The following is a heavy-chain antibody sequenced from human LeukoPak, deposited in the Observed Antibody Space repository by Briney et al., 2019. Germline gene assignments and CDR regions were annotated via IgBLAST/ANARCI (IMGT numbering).Heavy chain of an antibody. Sequence: ASVKVSCKASGYTFTSYDINWVRQATGQELEWMGWMNPNSGNTGYAQKFQGRVTMTRNTSISTAYMELSSLRSEDTAVYYCARGRGDYYGSGSYYYRATSHDYWGQGTLVTVSS. CDR1: GYTFTSYD. V-gene: IGHV1-8*01. J-gene: IGHJ4*02. CDR3: ARGRGDYYGSGSYYYRATSHDY. D-gene: IGHD3-10*01. CDR2: MNPNSGNT.